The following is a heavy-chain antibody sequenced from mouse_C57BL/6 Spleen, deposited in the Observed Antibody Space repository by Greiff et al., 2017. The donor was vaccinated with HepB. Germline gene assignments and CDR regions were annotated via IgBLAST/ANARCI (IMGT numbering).Heavy chain of an antibody. Sequence: VQLQQSGAELVRPGPSVKMSCKASGYTFTNYWIGWAKQRPGHGLEWIGDIYPGGGYTNYNEKFKGKATLTADKSSSTAYMQFSSLTSEDSAIYYCARGGAQAFDYWGQGTTLTVSS. CDR2: IYPGGGYT. CDR3: ARGGAQAFDY. J-gene: IGHJ2*01. CDR1: GYTFTNYW. D-gene: IGHD3-2*02. V-gene: IGHV1-63*01.